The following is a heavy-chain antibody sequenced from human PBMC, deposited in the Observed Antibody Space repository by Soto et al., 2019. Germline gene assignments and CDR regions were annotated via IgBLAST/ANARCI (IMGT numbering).Heavy chain of an antibody. J-gene: IGHJ6*02. CDR1: GFSLTSPGMC. D-gene: IGHD1-20*01. CDR3: ARSIRGPRRFNGMDV. V-gene: IGHV2-70*13. CDR2: IERDDDDK. Sequence: SGPTLVNPTETLTLTCAFSGFSLTSPGMCVSWIRQSPGKALEWLALIERDDDDKYYSTSLKTRLTISKDTRKNQVVLTMANMEPADTATYYCARSIRGPRRFNGMDVWGQGTTVTVSS.